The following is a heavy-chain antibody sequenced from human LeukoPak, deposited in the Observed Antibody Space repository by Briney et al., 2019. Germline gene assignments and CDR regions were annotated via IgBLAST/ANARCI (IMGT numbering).Heavy chain of an antibody. D-gene: IGHD2-21*02. CDR1: GFTFSSNA. CDR3: ARNGFASAINS. Sequence: GGSLRLSCAASGFTFSSNAMHWVRQAPGKGLEWVANIKQDGSEKYYVDSVKGRFTISRDNAKNSLYLQMNSLRAEDTAVYYCARNGFASAINSWGQGTLVTVSS. V-gene: IGHV3-7*01. CDR2: IKQDGSEK. J-gene: IGHJ4*02.